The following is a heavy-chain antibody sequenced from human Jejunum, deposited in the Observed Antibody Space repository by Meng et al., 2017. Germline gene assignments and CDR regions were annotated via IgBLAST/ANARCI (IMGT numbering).Heavy chain of an antibody. CDR2: IHYSGST. D-gene: IGHD3-22*01. Sequence: GSLRLSCTVSGGSISSSIYYWGWIRQPPGKGLEWIASIHYSGSTYYNPSLISRVTISLDTSKNQFSLNVRSVTAADTAVYYCAGYDSSGRALHIWGQGAMVTVSS. CDR3: AGYDSSGRALHI. CDR1: GGSISSSIYY. J-gene: IGHJ3*02. V-gene: IGHV4-39*07.